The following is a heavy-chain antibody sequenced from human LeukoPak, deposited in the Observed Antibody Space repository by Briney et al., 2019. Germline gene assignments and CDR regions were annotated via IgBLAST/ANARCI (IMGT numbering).Heavy chain of an antibody. D-gene: IGHD3-22*01. V-gene: IGHV3-11*01. J-gene: IGHJ4*02. CDR3: AKGTAHPYYYDSSGYYLPDY. CDR2: ISSSGSTI. Sequence: PGGSLRLSCAASGFTFSDYYMSWIRQAPGKGLEWVSYISSSGSTIYYADSVKGRFTISRDNSKNTLYLQTNSLRAEDTAVYYCAKGTAHPYYYDSSGYYLPDYWGQGTLVTVSS. CDR1: GFTFSDYY.